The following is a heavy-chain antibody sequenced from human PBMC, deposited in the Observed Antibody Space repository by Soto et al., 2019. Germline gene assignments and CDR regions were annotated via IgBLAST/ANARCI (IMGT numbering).Heavy chain of an antibody. V-gene: IGHV4-4*07. CDR3: AREGRDNRDYEAY. Sequence: SETLALTCTDSGGSISSYHWSWIRQSAGKGLEWIGRIYTSGNTHYNPSLKSQVTVSIDTSKNQFFLTVNSVTAADSAVYYCAREGRDNRDYEAYWGQGTPVTVSS. CDR2: IYTSGNT. J-gene: IGHJ4*02. CDR1: GGSISSYH. D-gene: IGHD4-17*01.